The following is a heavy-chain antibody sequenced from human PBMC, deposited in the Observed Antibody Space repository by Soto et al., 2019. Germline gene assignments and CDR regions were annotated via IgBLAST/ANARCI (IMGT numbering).Heavy chain of an antibody. CDR2: INAGNGNT. Sequence: ASVKVSCKASGYTFTSYAMHWVRQAPGQRLEWMGWINAGNGNTKYSQKFQGRFTISRDNSKNTLYLQMNSLRSEDAAVYYCARESGVALDYWGQGTLVTVSS. J-gene: IGHJ4*02. CDR1: GYTFTSYA. V-gene: IGHV1-3*01. CDR3: ARESGVALDY. D-gene: IGHD2-21*01.